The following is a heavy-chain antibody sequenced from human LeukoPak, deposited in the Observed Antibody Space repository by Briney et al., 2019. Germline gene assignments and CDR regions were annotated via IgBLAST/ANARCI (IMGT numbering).Heavy chain of an antibody. Sequence: ASVKVSCKASGYTFTGYYMHWVRQAPGQGLEWMGWINPNSGGTNYAQKFQGRVTMTRYTSISTANMELSRLRSDDTALYYCARDPAPVVVAAKFFDYWGPGTLVTVSS. CDR1: GYTFTGYY. CDR2: INPNSGGT. CDR3: ARDPAPVVVAAKFFDY. D-gene: IGHD2-15*01. V-gene: IGHV1-2*02. J-gene: IGHJ4*02.